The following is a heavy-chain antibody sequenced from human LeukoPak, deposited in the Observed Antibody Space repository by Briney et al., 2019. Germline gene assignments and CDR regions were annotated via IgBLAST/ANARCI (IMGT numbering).Heavy chain of an antibody. Sequence: ASVKVSCKASGYTFTSYDINWVRQATGQGLEWMGWMNPNSGNTGYAQKFQGRVTMTRNTSISTAYMELSSLRSEDTAVYYCARGLWLDDYYYYYGMDVWGQGTTVTVSS. CDR1: GYTFTSYD. CDR2: MNPNSGNT. J-gene: IGHJ6*02. D-gene: IGHD6-19*01. CDR3: ARGLWLDDYYYYYGMDV. V-gene: IGHV1-8*01.